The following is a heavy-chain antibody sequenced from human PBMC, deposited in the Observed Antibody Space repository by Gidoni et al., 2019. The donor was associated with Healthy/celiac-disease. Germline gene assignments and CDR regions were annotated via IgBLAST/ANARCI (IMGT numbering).Heavy chain of an antibody. D-gene: IGHD2-21*01. V-gene: IGHV3-48*03. J-gene: IGHJ4*02. CDR3: ARVVMGTLDY. CDR1: GFTFSSYE. Sequence: EVQLVESGGGLVQPGGSLRLSCAASGFTFSSYEMNWVRQAPGKGLEWVAYISSSGSTIYYADSVKGRFTISRDNAKNSLYLQMNSLRAEDTAVYYCARVVMGTLDYWGQGTLVTVSS. CDR2: ISSSGSTI.